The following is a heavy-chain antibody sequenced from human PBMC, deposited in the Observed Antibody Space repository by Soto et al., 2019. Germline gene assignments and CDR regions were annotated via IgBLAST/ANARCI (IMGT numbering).Heavy chain of an antibody. Sequence: QVQLVQSGPEVKKPGASVKVSCKASGYTFTNHGISWVRQAPGQGLEWVGWTSGYNANTKNAQKFQGRVTMSTATPTNTAYMELRSLRSDDTAVYYCARDFYPPASYFDYWGQGTLLTVSS. CDR2: TSGYNANT. V-gene: IGHV1-18*04. CDR1: GYTFTNHG. J-gene: IGHJ4*02. CDR3: ARDFYPPASYFDY.